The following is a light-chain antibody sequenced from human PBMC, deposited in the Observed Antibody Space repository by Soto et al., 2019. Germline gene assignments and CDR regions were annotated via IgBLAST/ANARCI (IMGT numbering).Light chain of an antibody. CDR3: LLYSGAAHVWV. Sequence: QAVVTQEPSLTVSPGGTVTLTCASSAGPVTSGYYPNWFQQKPGQAPRSLIYGTSNKHSWTPARFSGSLLGGKAPLTLSGVQPEDEADYYCLLYSGAAHVWVFGGGTKLTVL. J-gene: IGLJ3*02. V-gene: IGLV7-43*01. CDR2: GTS. CDR1: AGPVTSGYY.